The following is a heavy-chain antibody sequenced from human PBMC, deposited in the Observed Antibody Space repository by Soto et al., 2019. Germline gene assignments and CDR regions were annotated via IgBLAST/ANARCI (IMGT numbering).Heavy chain of an antibody. CDR1: GFTFNNYA. V-gene: IGHV3-30-3*01. J-gene: IGHJ5*02. CDR2: ISYDEGHL. D-gene: IGHD3-10*01. CDR3: ARELQPEAIRGVMDS. Sequence: PGGPLRLSCTASGFTFNNYAMSWVRQAPGKGLEWWAIISYDEGHLDNADSAKGLFTISRDNTNNTLYLQKNSLRADDTAVYFCARELQPEAIRGVMDSWGQGTPVTVSS.